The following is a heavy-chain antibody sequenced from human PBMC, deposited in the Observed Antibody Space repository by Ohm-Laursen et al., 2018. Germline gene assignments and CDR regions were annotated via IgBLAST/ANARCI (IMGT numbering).Heavy chain of an antibody. V-gene: IGHV4-4*08. D-gene: IGHD6-13*01. CDR2: FYHSGGP. Sequence: SDTLSLTCTVSGGSISSYYWSWIRQPPGKGLEWIGHFYHSGGPNNNPSFKSRVTISIDTSKNQVSLNLNSVTAADTAVYYCASSQSSSWYHAFDVWGQGTMVTVSS. CDR3: ASSQSSSWYHAFDV. J-gene: IGHJ3*01. CDR1: GGSISSYY.